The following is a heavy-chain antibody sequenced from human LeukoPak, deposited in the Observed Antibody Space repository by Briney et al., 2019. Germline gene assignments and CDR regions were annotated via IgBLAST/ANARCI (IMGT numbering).Heavy chain of an antibody. Sequence: GGSLRLSCAASGFPFSSYSMNWVRQAPGKGLEWVSSISYNSNYIYYADSVKGRFTISRDNAKNSLYLQMNSLRAEDTAVYYCATPRTDSPDAFDIWGQGTMVTVSS. V-gene: IGHV3-21*01. CDR1: GFPFSSYS. CDR2: ISYNSNYI. CDR3: ATPRTDSPDAFDI. J-gene: IGHJ3*02. D-gene: IGHD3-22*01.